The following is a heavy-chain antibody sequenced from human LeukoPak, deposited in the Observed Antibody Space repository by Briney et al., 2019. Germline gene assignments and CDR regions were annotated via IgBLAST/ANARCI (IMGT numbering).Heavy chain of an antibody. J-gene: IGHJ4*02. D-gene: IGHD6-19*01. Sequence: PGGSLRLSCAASGFTVSSNYMSWVRQAPGKGLEGVSVIHSGGNTYYADSVKGRFTISRDNSKNTLYLQMNSLRVEDTAVYYCARGPYTSGWLDNWGQGTLVTVSS. CDR2: IHSGGNT. CDR3: ARGPYTSGWLDN. CDR1: GFTVSSNY. V-gene: IGHV3-53*01.